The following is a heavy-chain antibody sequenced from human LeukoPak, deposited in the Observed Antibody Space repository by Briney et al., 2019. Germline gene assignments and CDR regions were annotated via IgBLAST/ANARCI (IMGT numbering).Heavy chain of an antibody. Sequence: PGGSLRLSCAASGFTFSSYWMSWVRQAPGKGLEWVANIKQDGSEKYYVDSVKGRFTISRDNAKNSLYLQMNSLRAEDTAVYYCARDDSIVGATLFDYWGQGTLVTVSS. CDR2: IKQDGSEK. J-gene: IGHJ4*02. CDR3: ARDDSIVGATLFDY. V-gene: IGHV3-7*01. D-gene: IGHD1-26*01. CDR1: GFTFSSYW.